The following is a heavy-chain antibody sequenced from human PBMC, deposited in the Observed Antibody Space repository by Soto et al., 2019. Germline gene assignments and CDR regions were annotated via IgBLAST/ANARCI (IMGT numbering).Heavy chain of an antibody. J-gene: IGHJ5*02. CDR3: ARDLTGTTAPGWFDP. D-gene: IGHD1-7*01. Sequence: GGSVKVSCKASGYTLTSYGISWVRQAPGQGLEWMGWISAYNGNTNYAQKLQGRVTMTTYTSTSTAYMELRSLRSDDTAVYYCARDLTGTTAPGWFDPWGQGTLVTVSS. CDR1: GYTLTSYG. V-gene: IGHV1-18*01. CDR2: ISAYNGNT.